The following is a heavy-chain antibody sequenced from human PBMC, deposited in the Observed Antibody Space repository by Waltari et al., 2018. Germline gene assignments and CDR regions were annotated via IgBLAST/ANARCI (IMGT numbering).Heavy chain of an antibody. CDR3: ARVGTQPFDY. CDR2: IIPILGIA. J-gene: IGHJ4*02. V-gene: IGHV1-69*02. Sequence: QVQLVQSGAEVTKPGSSVTVSCKASGGTFRRYTISWVRQAPGQGLEWMGRIIPILGIANYAQKFQGRVTITADKSTSTAYMELSSLRSEDTAVYYCARVGTQPFDYWGQGTLVTVSS. CDR1: GGTFRRYT. D-gene: IGHD7-27*01.